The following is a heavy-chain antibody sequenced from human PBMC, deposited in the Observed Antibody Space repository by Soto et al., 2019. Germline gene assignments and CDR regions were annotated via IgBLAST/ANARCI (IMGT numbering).Heavy chain of an antibody. CDR1: GGSISSYY. D-gene: IGHD3-10*01. J-gene: IGHJ4*02. CDR2: IYYSGST. V-gene: IGHV4-59*01. Sequence: TSETLSLTCTVSGGSISSYYWSWIRQPPGKGLEWIGYIYYSGSTNYNPSLKSRVTISVDTSKNQFSLKLSSVTAADTAVYYCARVGYYYGSGSYYPFAYWGQGTLVTVSS. CDR3: ARVGYYYGSGSYYPFAY.